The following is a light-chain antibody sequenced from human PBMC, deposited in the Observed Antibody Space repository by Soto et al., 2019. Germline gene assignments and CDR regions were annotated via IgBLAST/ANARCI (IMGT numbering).Light chain of an antibody. J-gene: IGKJ1*01. CDR1: QSISDT. V-gene: IGKV3-15*01. Sequence: IGRTQSTGTLSLSPGGRAPPSCRASQSISDTLAWYQQKPGQAPRLLIHGASTRATGFPGRFSGSGSGTDFTLTISSLQSEDFAVYYCQQYNSWPTFGQGTKVDIK. CDR2: GAS. CDR3: QQYNSWPT.